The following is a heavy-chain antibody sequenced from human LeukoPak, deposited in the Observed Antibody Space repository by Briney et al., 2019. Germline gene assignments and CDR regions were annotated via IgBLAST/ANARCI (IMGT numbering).Heavy chain of an antibody. CDR2: ISSSSSYT. CDR3: AKEGPYYYDNSGYSAFDI. Sequence: PGGSLRLSCAASGFTFSDYYMSWIRQAPGKGLEWVSYISSSSSYTNYADSVKGRFTISRDNSKNTLYLQMNSLRAEDTAVYYCAKEGPYYYDNSGYSAFDIWGQGTMVTVSS. D-gene: IGHD3-22*01. CDR1: GFTFSDYY. V-gene: IGHV3-11*05. J-gene: IGHJ3*02.